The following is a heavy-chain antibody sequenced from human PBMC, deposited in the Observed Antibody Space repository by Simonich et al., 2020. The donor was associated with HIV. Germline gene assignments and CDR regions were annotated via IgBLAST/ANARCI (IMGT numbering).Heavy chain of an antibody. Sequence: QIQLVQSGAEVKKPGASVKVSCKASGYTFTNYAISWVRQAPGKGLEWMGWVRTFGGDTKYSQNLQGRVTMTTDTSTTTVYMELRSLRSDGTAIYYCARGQPYFDYWGQGTLVTVSS. V-gene: IGHV1-18*01. J-gene: IGHJ4*02. CDR1: GYTFTNYA. CDR3: ARGQPYFDY. D-gene: IGHD5-18*01. CDR2: VRTFGGDT.